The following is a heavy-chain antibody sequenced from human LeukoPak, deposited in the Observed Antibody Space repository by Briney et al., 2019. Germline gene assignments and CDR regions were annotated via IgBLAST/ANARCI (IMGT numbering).Heavy chain of an antibody. CDR1: GYSFTSYW. Sequence: GESLKISCKGSGYSFTSYWIGWVRQMPGKGLEWMGIISPDGSDTRYSPSFQGQVTISVDKSISTAYLQWSSLKASDTAMYYCARRRTGCWYEIDYWGQGTLVTVAS. D-gene: IGHD6-13*01. J-gene: IGHJ4*02. V-gene: IGHV5-51*01. CDR2: ISPDGSDT. CDR3: ARRRTGCWYEIDY.